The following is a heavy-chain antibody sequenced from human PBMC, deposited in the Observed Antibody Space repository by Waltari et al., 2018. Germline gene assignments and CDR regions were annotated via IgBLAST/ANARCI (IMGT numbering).Heavy chain of an antibody. V-gene: IGHV3-23*01. D-gene: IGHD1-20*01. Sequence: EVQLLESGGGLVQPGGSLRLSCAASGFSFTGYAMNWVRQAPGKGLEWVSALSGSGSTQFYADSVKGRFTISRDTSKDTVYLQMNSLRADDTAVYYCAKPFYNWDDPLVSWGQGTPVTVSS. CDR2: LSGSGSTQ. CDR3: AKPFYNWDDPLVS. CDR1: GFSFTGYA. J-gene: IGHJ5*02.